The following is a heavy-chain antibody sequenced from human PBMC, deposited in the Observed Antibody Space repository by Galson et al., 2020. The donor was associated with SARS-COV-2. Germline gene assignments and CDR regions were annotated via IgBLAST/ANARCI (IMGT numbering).Heavy chain of an antibody. J-gene: IGHJ6*02. CDR3: ARGANTAAYYGMDV. CDR2: ISYDGSNK. Sequence: GESLKISCAAAGFTFRTYAMHWVRQAPGKGLEWVAVISYDGSNKYYADSVKGRFTISRDNSKNTLYFEMNSLKGEDTAVYYCARGANTAAYYGMDVWGQGTMVTVSS. V-gene: IGHV3-30*14. CDR1: GFTFRTYA. D-gene: IGHD5-18*01.